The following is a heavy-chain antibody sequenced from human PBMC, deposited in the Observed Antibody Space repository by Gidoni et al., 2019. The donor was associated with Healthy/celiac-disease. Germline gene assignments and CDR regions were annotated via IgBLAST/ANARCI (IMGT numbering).Heavy chain of an antibody. CDR3: APLAADAFDI. V-gene: IGHV3-74*01. CDR2: INSDGSST. Sequence: EGRLVVSGGGLGQAGGSLRLSRAASGFPFSSYWMHWVRQAPGKGLVWVSRINSDGSSTIYADSVKGRFTISRDNAKNTLYLQMNSLRAEDTAVYYCAPLAADAFDIWGQGTMVTVSS. J-gene: IGHJ3*02. CDR1: GFPFSSYW. D-gene: IGHD6-25*01.